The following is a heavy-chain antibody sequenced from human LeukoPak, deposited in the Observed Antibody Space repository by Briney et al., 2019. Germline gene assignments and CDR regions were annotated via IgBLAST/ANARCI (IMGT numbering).Heavy chain of an antibody. CDR3: ARRIAVAAVSEFYY. J-gene: IGHJ4*02. D-gene: IGHD6-19*01. CDR2: ISSSSSSYI. Sequence: GGSLRLSCAASGFTFSSYSMNWVRQAPGKGLEWVSSISSSSSSYIYYADSVKGRFTISRDNAKNSLYLQMNSLRAEDTAVYYCARRIAVAAVSEFYYWGQGTLVTVSS. CDR1: GFTFSSYS. V-gene: IGHV3-21*01.